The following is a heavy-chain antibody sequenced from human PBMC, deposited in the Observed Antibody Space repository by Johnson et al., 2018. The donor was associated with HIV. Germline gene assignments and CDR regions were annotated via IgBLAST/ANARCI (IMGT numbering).Heavy chain of an antibody. CDR2: ISSSGGTI. CDR3: ARDRGYWDAFDV. V-gene: IGHV3-11*04. CDR1: GFTFSDYY. D-gene: IGHD3-22*01. Sequence: QMQLVESGGGLVKPGGSLRLSCAASGFTFSDYYMTWIRQTPGKGLEWVAYISSSGGTIYYADSVKGRFSISRDNAKNSLYLQMNSLRAEDTAVYYCARDRGYWDAFDVWGQGTMVTVSS. J-gene: IGHJ3*01.